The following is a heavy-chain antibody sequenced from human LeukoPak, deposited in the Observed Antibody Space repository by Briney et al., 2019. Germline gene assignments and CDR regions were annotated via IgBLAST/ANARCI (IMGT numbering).Heavy chain of an antibody. CDR3: ARVAPGNGYFDY. D-gene: IGHD6-13*01. V-gene: IGHV3-7*01. CDR1: GFTLSSSS. Sequence: GGSLRLSCAASGFTLSSSSMNWVRQAPGKGPEWVANIMPDGSEKYNVDSVKGRFTISRDNAKNSLYLQMNSLRADDTAVYYCARVAPGNGYFDYWGQGTLVTVSS. CDR2: IMPDGSEK. J-gene: IGHJ4*02.